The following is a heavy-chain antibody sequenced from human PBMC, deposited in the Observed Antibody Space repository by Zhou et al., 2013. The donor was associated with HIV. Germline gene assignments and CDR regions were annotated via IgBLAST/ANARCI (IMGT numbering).Heavy chain of an antibody. J-gene: IGHJ4*02. D-gene: IGHD3-16*01. CDR2: ISGDNGKT. Sequence: QVQVVQSGAEVKKPGDSVKVSCKASGYSFNSYAISWVRQAPGQGLEWMGWISGDNGKTKYGQKFQGRVSMTTDTSTSTAYMEVRSLRSDDTAVYYCARLIFDRSDYWGQGTLVTVSS. V-gene: IGHV1-18*01. CDR1: GYSFNSYA. CDR3: ARLIFDRSDY.